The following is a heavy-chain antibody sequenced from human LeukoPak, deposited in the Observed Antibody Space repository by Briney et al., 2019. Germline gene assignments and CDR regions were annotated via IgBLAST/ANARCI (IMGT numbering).Heavy chain of an antibody. V-gene: IGHV3-30*04. D-gene: IGHD3-10*01. J-gene: IGHJ4*02. CDR3: ARDYGSGSYPRIYFEY. Sequence: GGSLRLSCAASEFTFSSYAMYWVRQAPDQGLEWEALISYDGTNKYYADSVKGRFTISRDNSKNTLYLQMNSLRGEDTAVYYCARDYGSGSYPRIYFEYWGQGTLVTVSS. CDR2: ISYDGTNK. CDR1: EFTFSSYA.